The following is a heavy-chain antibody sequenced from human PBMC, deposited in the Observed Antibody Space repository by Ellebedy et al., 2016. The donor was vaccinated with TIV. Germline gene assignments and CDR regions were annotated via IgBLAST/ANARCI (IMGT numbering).Heavy chain of an antibody. CDR1: GGSISSYY. CDR3: ERVVWQQPVSYAFDI. CDR2: ISSSVSI. V-gene: IGHV4-59*01. J-gene: IGHJ3*02. Sequence: MPSETLSLTCTVSGGSISSYYWSWIRQPLGKGLEWIGYISSSVSINSNPSLKSRVTILVDTSKNQFSLRLSSVTAADTAVYYCERVVWQQPVSYAFDIWGQGTMVTVSS. D-gene: IGHD6-13*01.